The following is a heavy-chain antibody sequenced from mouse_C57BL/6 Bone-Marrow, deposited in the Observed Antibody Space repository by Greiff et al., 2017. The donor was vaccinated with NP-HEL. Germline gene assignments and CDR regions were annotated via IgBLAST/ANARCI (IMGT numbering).Heavy chain of an antibody. D-gene: IGHD4-1*01. Sequence: EVKLVESGEGLVKPGGSLKLSCAASGFTFSSYAMSWVRQTPEKRLEWVAYISSGGDYIYYADTVKGRFTISRDNARNTLYLQRSSLKSEDTAMYYCTRDGLTGTFAYWGQGTLVTVSA. CDR2: ISSGGDYI. CDR3: TRDGLTGTFAY. V-gene: IGHV5-9-1*02. J-gene: IGHJ3*01. CDR1: GFTFSSYA.